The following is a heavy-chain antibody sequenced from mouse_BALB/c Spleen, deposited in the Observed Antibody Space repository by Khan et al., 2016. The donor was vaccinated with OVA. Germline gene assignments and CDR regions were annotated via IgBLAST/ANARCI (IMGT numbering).Heavy chain of an antibody. V-gene: IGHV1-7*01. J-gene: IGHJ4*01. D-gene: IGHD2-5*01. CDR3: AKYYSNYYYAMDY. CDR2: INPSTGYT. Sequence: QVQLKESGAELAKPGASVKMSCKASGYTFTSYWMHWVKQRPGQGLEWIGYINPSTGYTEYNQKFKDKATLTADKSSSTAYMQLSSLTSEDSAVYYCAKYYSNYYYAMDYWGQGTSVTVSS. CDR1: GYTFTSYW.